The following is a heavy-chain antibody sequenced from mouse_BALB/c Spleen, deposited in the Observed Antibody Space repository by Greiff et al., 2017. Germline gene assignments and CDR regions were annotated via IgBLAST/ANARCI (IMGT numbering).Heavy chain of an antibody. J-gene: IGHJ3*01. CDR2: ISSGGGST. CDR1: GFAFSSYD. CDR3: ARQGLGEWFAD. D-gene: IGHD3-1*01. V-gene: IGHV5-12-1*01. Sequence: EVKLVESGGGLVKPGGSLKLSCAASGFAFSSYDMSWVRQTPEKRLEWVAYISSGGGSTYYPDTVKGRFTISRDNAKNTLYLQMSSLKSEDTAMYYCARQGLGEWFADWGQGTLVTVSA.